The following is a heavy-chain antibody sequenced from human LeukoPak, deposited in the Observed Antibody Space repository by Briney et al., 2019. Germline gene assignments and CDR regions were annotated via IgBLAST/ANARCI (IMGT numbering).Heavy chain of an antibody. V-gene: IGHV3-53*05. CDR2: IYGGGST. CDR1: GFTVSRTY. D-gene: IGHD4-23*01. J-gene: IGHJ6*03. CDR3: AKVSGNAPGYMDV. Sequence: PGGSLRLSCAASGFTVSRTYMTWVRQAPGKGLEWVSVIYGGGSTYYADSVKGRFTISRDNSKNTLYLQMNSLRAEDTAVYYCAKVSGNAPGYMDVWGKGTTVTVSS.